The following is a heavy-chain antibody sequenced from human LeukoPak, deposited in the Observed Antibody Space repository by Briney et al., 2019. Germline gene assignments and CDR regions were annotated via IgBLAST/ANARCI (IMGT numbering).Heavy chain of an antibody. CDR3: ARPPAVAGWYFDL. CDR2: IYYSGST. D-gene: IGHD6-19*01. Sequence: PSETLSLTCTVSGGSISSSSYYWGWIRQPPGKGLEWIGSIYYSGSTYYNPSLKSRVTISVDTSKNQFSLKLSSVTAADTAVYCCARPPAVAGWYFDLWGRGTLVTVSS. V-gene: IGHV4-39*01. CDR1: GGSISSSSYY. J-gene: IGHJ2*01.